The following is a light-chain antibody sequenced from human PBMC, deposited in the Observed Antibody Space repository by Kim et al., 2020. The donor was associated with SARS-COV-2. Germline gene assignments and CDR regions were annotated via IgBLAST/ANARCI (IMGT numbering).Light chain of an antibody. V-gene: IGLV3-1*01. CDR3: QAWDSSTWV. CDR1: KLGDKY. CDR2: QDS. Sequence: YELTQPPSVSVSPGQTASITCSGDKLGDKYACWYQQKPGQSPVLVIYQDSKRPSGIPERFSGSNSGNTATLTISGTQAMDEADYYCQAWDSSTWVFGGGTKLTVL. J-gene: IGLJ3*02.